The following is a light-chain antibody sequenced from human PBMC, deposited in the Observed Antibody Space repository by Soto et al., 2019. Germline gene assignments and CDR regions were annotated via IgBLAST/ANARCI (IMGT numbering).Light chain of an antibody. CDR3: QQYNSYSGT. CDR1: QSISSW. CDR2: KAS. Sequence: DIQMTQSPSTLSASVGDRVTITCRASQSISSWLAWYQQKPGKAPKLLSYKASSLESGVPSMFSGSGSRTEFTLTISSLQPDDFATSYCQQYNSYSGTFGQGTKVEIK. V-gene: IGKV1-5*03. J-gene: IGKJ1*01.